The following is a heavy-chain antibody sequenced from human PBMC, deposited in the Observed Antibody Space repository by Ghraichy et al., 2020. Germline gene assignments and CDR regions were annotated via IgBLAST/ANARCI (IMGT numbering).Heavy chain of an antibody. V-gene: IGHV3-30-3*01. CDR1: GFTFSSYA. D-gene: IGHD4-11*01. CDR2: ISYDGSNK. J-gene: IGHJ4*02. Sequence: GGSLRLSCAASGFTFSSYAMHWVRQAPGKGLEWVAVISYDGSNKYYADSVKGRFTISRDNSKNTLYLQMNSLRAEDTAVYYCARDLSPFDYTHLVTDYWGQGTLVTVSS. CDR3: ARDLSPFDYTHLVTDY.